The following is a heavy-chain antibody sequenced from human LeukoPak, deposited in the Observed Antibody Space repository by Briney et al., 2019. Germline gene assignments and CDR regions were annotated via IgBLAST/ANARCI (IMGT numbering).Heavy chain of an antibody. J-gene: IGHJ4*02. V-gene: IGHV3-33*08. CDR1: GFTFSSYG. CDR2: IWYGGSNK. Sequence: PGGSLRLSCAASGFTFSSYGMHWVRQAPGKGLEWVAVIWYGGSNKYYADSVKGRFTISRDNSKNSLYLQMNSLRAEDTAVYYCAREEGEFTFGGSSGYWGQGTLVTVSS. D-gene: IGHD3-16*01. CDR3: AREEGEFTFGGSSGY.